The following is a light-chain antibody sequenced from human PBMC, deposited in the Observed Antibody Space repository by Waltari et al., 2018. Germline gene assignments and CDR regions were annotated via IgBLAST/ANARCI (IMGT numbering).Light chain of an antibody. Sequence: EIVLTQSPGTLSLSPGERATLSCRASQSVNNYLAWFQQKPGQAPRLLIHGSSSRPTGIPDRISGSRSGTDFTLTISGLVPQDFAVYYCQQYSSAPLTFGPGTKVDIK. CDR3: QQYSSAPLT. CDR1: QSVNNY. V-gene: IGKV3-20*01. J-gene: IGKJ3*01. CDR2: GSS.